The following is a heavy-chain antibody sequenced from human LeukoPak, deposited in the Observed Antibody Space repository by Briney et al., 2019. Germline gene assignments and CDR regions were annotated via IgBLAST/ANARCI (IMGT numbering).Heavy chain of an antibody. Sequence: GSSVKVSCKASGGTFSSYAISWVRQAPGQGLEWMGRIIPILSIANYAQKFQGRVTITADKSTSTAYMELSSLRSEDTAVYYCAREDYGDYGNYWGQGTLVTVSS. CDR1: GGTFSSYA. J-gene: IGHJ4*02. V-gene: IGHV1-69*04. CDR3: AREDYGDYGNY. CDR2: IIPILSIA. D-gene: IGHD4-17*01.